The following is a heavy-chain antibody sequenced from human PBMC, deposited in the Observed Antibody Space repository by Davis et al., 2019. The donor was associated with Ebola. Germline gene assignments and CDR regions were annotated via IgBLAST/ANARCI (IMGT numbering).Heavy chain of an antibody. CDR1: GGTLSIYA. CDR2: IIPIFVTT. V-gene: IGHV1-69*13. J-gene: IGHJ4*02. D-gene: IGHD1-20*01. CDR3: ARAITGSGLY. Sequence: SVTVSCKASGGTLSIYAINWVRQAPGQGLEWMGEIIPIFVTTNYAQKFQGRVTITADESTSTAYMELSSLRSEDTAVYYCARAITGSGLYWGQGTLVTVSS.